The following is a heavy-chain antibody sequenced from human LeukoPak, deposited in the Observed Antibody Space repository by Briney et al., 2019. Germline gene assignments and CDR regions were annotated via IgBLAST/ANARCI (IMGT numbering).Heavy chain of an antibody. CDR1: GFTFSSYS. V-gene: IGHV3-48*02. CDR3: AREDGSGSYLVY. D-gene: IGHD3-10*01. J-gene: IGHJ4*02. CDR2: ISSGTI. Sequence: GGSLRLSCAASGFTFSSYSMNWVRQAPGKGLEWVSYISSGTIYYADSVKGRYTISRDNAKNSLYLQMNSLRDEDTAVYYCAREDGSGSYLVYWGQGTLVTVSS.